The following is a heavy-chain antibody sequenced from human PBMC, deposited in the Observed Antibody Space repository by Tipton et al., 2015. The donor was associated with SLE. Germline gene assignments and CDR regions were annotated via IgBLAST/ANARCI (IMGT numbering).Heavy chain of an antibody. D-gene: IGHD2-2*01. CDR2: INHSGYT. V-gene: IGHV4-34*01. CDR3: AGATRGGYFDY. J-gene: IGHJ4*02. CDR1: GGSFSGYY. Sequence: LRLSCAVYGGSFSGYYWNWIRQPPGKGLEWIGEINHSGYTNYNPSLKSRVTISVDTSKSQFSLKLTSVTAADTAVYYRAGATRGGYFDYWGQGTLVTVSS.